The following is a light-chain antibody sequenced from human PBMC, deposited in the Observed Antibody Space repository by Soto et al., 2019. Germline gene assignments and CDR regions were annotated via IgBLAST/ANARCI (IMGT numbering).Light chain of an antibody. CDR3: QQYGSSPQT. CDR1: QSVSSSY. V-gene: IGKV3-20*01. CDR2: GAS. Sequence: EIVLTQSPGTLSLSPGERATLSCRASQSVSSSYLVWYQQKPGQAPRLLIYGASSRATGIPDRFSGSGSGTNFTLTISRLEPEDFAVYYCQQYGSSPQTFGQGTKVAIK. J-gene: IGKJ1*01.